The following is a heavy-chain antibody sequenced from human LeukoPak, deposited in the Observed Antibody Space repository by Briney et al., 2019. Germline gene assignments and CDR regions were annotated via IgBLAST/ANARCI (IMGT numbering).Heavy chain of an antibody. CDR2: INPNSGGT. Sequence: GASVKVSCTASGYTFTGYYMHWVRQAPGQGLEWMGWINPNSGGTNYAQKFQGWVTMTRDTSISTAYMELSRLRSDDTAVYYCARDDRYCSGGSCYPDYWGQGTLVTVSS. V-gene: IGHV1-2*04. CDR3: ARDDRYCSGGSCYPDY. D-gene: IGHD2-15*01. CDR1: GYTFTGYY. J-gene: IGHJ4*02.